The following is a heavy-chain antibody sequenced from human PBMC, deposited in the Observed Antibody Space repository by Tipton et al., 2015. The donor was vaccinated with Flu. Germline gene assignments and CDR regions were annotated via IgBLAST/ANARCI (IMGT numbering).Heavy chain of an antibody. V-gene: IGHV4-34*01. D-gene: IGHD6-19*01. CDR3: ARHVVESAVAAAY. Sequence: TLSLTCAVYGESFSGHHWSWIRQPPGKGLEWIGNVHQTGSGYYNPSLRSRVTIAVDRPENQFSLKLTSVTAADTAVYYCARHVVESAVAAAYWGQGTLVTVSS. CDR2: VHQTGSG. CDR1: GESFSGHH. J-gene: IGHJ4*02.